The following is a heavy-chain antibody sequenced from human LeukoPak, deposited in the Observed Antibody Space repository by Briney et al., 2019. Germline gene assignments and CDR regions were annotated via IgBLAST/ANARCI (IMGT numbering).Heavy chain of an antibody. CDR1: GFTFSNYG. Sequence: GGSLRLSCAASGFTFSNYGMHWVRQAPGKGLEWVALIWYDGSNKYYADSVKGRFTISRDDSKNTLYLQMNSLRAEDTAVYYCAGSYYNVFDYWGQGTLVTVSS. CDR3: AGSYYNVFDY. CDR2: IWYDGSNK. J-gene: IGHJ4*02. V-gene: IGHV3-33*01. D-gene: IGHD3-10*01.